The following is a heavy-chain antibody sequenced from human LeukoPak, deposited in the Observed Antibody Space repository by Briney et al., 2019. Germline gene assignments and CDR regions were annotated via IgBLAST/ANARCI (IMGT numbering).Heavy chain of an antibody. CDR1: GLTVSTYY. V-gene: IGHV3-53*01. J-gene: IGHJ4*02. CDR2: IYSDGTT. CDR3: ARVSPFDY. Sequence: GGSLRLSCAASGLTVSTYYMSWVRQAPGKGLEWVSVIYSDGTTYYADSVKGRFTISRDNSKNTLYLQMNGLRVEDTAVYYCARVSPFDYWGQGTQVTVSS.